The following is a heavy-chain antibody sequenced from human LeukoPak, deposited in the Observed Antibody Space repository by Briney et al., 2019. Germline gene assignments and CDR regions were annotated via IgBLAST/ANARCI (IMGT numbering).Heavy chain of an antibody. CDR1: GFTLRSYW. CDR2: INTDGSST. V-gene: IGHV3-74*03. CDR3: ARVSPYCSSWTTDY. J-gene: IGHJ4*02. Sequence: GGSLRLSCAASGFTLRSYWMHWVRQAPGKGLVWVSRINTDGSSTTYADSVKGRFTISRDNAKNTLYLQMNSLRAEDTAVYYCARVSPYCSSWTTDYWGRGTLVTVSS. D-gene: IGHD2-2*01.